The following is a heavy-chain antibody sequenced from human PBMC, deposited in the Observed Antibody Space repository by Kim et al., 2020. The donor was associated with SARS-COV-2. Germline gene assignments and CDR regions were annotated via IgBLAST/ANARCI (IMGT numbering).Heavy chain of an antibody. CDR2: ISWNSGSI. CDR1: GFTFDDYA. CDR3: AKGATYYDFWSGPLY. J-gene: IGHJ4*02. V-gene: IGHV3-9*01. Sequence: GGSLRLSCAASGFTFDDYAMHWVRQAPGKGLEWVSGISWNSGSIGYADSVKGRFTISRDNAKNSLYLQMNSLRAEDTALYYCAKGATYYDFWSGPLYWGQGTLVTVSS. D-gene: IGHD3-3*01.